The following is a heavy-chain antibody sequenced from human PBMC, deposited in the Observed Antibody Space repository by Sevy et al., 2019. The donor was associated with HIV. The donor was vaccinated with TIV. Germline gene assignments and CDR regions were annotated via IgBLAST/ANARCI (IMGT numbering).Heavy chain of an antibody. Sequence: GGSLRLSYAASGFTFSANWMHWVRQAPGKGLEWVANIKADGSDKHYVDSVEGRFTISRDNAKNLLFLQMNSLRVEDTAVYYCAHETFGRFESWGQGTLVTVSS. J-gene: IGHJ4*02. V-gene: IGHV3-7*01. CDR2: IKADGSDK. D-gene: IGHD3-16*01. CDR1: GFTFSANW. CDR3: AHETFGRFES.